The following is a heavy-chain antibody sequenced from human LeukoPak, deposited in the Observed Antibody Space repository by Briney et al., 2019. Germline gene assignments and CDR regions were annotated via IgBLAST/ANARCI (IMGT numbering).Heavy chain of an antibody. CDR1: GGSVSGYY. D-gene: IGHD3-22*01. CDR3: ARGRGYYDAFDI. Sequence: SETLSLTCTVSGGSVSGYYWSWIRQPPGKGPEWVGYIYSFETTIYNPSLQSRVTISVDTSKSQFSLKLSSVTAADTAVYFCARGRGYYDAFDIWGQGTVVTVSS. CDR2: IYSFETT. V-gene: IGHV4-59*02. J-gene: IGHJ3*02.